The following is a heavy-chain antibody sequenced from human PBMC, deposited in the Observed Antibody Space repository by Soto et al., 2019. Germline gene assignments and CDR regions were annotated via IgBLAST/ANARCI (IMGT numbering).Heavy chain of an antibody. D-gene: IGHD7-27*01. Sequence: QVQLVQSGAGVKKPGASGKLSCKASGFTFIGHYIHWVRQAPGQGLEWVGWINPNSGGGTVYAQKFQGRVTMTADTSTSIASMDLTSLRGDDTAVYYCAGSRTGALDYWGPGALVTVSS. CDR1: GFTFIGHY. CDR2: INPNSGGGT. V-gene: IGHV1-2*02. J-gene: IGHJ4*02. CDR3: AGSRTGALDY.